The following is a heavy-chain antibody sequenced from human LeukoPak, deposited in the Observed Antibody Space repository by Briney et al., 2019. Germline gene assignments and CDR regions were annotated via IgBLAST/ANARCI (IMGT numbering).Heavy chain of an antibody. CDR2: ISNSGSPI. CDR3: AGGPQYGGSFAF. V-gene: IGHV3-48*03. CDR1: GFTFTSYE. Sequence: GGSLRLSCAASGFTFTSYEMAWVRQAPGMGPEFISYISNSGSPIKYGNAVKGRFTISRDNSKNLVYLQMDSLRAEDTAVYYCAGGPQYGGSFAFWGQGTLVTVSS. J-gene: IGHJ4*02. D-gene: IGHD1-26*01.